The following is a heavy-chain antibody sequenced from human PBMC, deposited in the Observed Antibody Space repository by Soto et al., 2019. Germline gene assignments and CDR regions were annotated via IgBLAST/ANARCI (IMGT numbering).Heavy chain of an antibody. D-gene: IGHD3-10*01. Sequence: QVQLVQSGAEVQKPGSSVKVSCKASGGIFNTYAISWLRQAPGQGLEWMGGIIPIFGTPNYAQRFQGRVTITADESTSTAYMELSRLRSEDTAVYYCARDRDDYGSGNYYNRIDFWGQGTLVTVSS. CDR2: IIPIFGTP. CDR1: GGIFNTYA. J-gene: IGHJ4*02. V-gene: IGHV1-69*01. CDR3: ARDRDDYGSGNYYNRIDF.